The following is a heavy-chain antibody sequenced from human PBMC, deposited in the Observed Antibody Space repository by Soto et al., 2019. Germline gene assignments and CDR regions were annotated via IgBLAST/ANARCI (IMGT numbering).Heavy chain of an antibody. D-gene: IGHD6-13*01. V-gene: IGHV4-59*01. J-gene: IGHJ5*02. CDR1: GGSIRSYY. CDR3: ARDSSSWYRGWFDP. CDR2: IYYSGST. Sequence: QVQLQESGPGLVKPSETLSLTCTVSGGSIRSYYWSWIRQPPGKGLEWIGYIYYSGSTNYNPSLKSRVTXXVXTXTNQFSLKLSSVTAADTAVYYCARDSSSWYRGWFDPWGQGTLVTVSS.